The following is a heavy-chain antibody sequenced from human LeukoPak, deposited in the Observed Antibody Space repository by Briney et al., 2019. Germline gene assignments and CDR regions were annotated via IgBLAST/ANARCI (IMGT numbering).Heavy chain of an antibody. D-gene: IGHD5-24*01. CDR2: ISPNGVIT. V-gene: IGHV3-23*01. CDR3: AKDDAWLQYGN. J-gene: IGHJ4*02. CDR1: GFTFSSHG. Sequence: GGSLRLSCAASGFTFSSHGMNWVRQAPGKGLEWVSGISPNGVITYYADSVKGRFTISRDNSKGTVYLQMDSLRPEDTAVYYCAKDDAWLQYGNWGRGTLVTVSS.